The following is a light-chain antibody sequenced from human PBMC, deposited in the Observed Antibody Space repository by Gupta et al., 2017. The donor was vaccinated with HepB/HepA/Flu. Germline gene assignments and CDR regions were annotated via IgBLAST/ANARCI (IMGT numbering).Light chain of an antibody. CDR1: QSVSRN. J-gene: IGKJ2*01. CDR2: GAS. CDR3: QQHDGSPPRT. Sequence: TLMTQSPATLSVSPGERVTLSCRASQSVSRNLAWYQKQPGQAPRLLIYGASTRATGIPARFIGSGSDTEYTLIISSRQSEDFAVYYCQQHDGSPPRTFGEGTKVEIK. V-gene: IGKV3-15*01.